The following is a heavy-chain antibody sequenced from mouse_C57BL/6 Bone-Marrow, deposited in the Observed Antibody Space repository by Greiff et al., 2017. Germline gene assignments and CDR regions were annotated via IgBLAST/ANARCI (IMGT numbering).Heavy chain of an antibody. CDR2: IYPGNSDT. CDR1: GYTFISYW. V-gene: IGHV1-5*01. Sequence: EVQLPQSGTVLARPGGSVKMSCKTSGYTFISYWMHWVKQWAGQGLGWIGAIYPGNSDTSPNQKFKGKAKLTAVTSASTAYMELSSLTNEDSAVYYCTRWGYYGSSPWYFDVWGTGTTVTVSS. D-gene: IGHD1-1*01. J-gene: IGHJ1*03. CDR3: TRWGYYGSSPWYFDV.